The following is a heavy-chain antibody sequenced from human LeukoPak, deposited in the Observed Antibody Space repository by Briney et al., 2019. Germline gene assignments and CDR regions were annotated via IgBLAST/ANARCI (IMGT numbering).Heavy chain of an antibody. V-gene: IGHV4-30-4*07. CDR1: GGSISSGGYS. CDR2: IYYSGST. CDR3: ARDANSGYDSYYFDY. J-gene: IGHJ4*02. Sequence: SETLSLTCAVSGGSISSGGYSWSWIRQPPGKGLEWIGYIYYSGSTYYNPSLKSRVTISVDTSKNQFSLKLSSVTAADTAVYYCARDANSGYDSYYFDYWGQGTLVTVSS. D-gene: IGHD5-12*01.